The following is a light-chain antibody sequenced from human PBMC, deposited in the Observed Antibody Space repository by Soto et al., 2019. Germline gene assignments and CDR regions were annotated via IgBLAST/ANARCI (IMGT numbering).Light chain of an antibody. V-gene: IGLV2-23*01. Sequence: LTQPASVSGSPEQSITISCTGTSSDVGAYNLVSWYQQHPGKAPRLIIYEGSKRPSGISHRFSGSKSDNTASLTISGLRAEDEAHYHCCSYAGSRTFVFGGGTKLTVL. J-gene: IGLJ3*02. CDR1: SSDVGAYNL. CDR3: CSYAGSRTFV. CDR2: EGS.